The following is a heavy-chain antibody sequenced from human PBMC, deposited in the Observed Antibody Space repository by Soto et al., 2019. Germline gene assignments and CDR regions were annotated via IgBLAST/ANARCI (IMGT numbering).Heavy chain of an antibody. J-gene: IGHJ4*02. D-gene: IGHD3-22*01. CDR2: ISSDGSNK. Sequence: QVQLVESGGGVVQPGRSLRLSCGASGFTFSSYGMHWVRQAPGKGLEWVAVISSDGSNKYYADSVKGRFTISRDNSKNTLYLQMNSLRAEDTAVYYCVGGYYFGDYWGQGTLVTVSS. V-gene: IGHV3-30*03. CDR1: GFTFSSYG. CDR3: VGGYYFGDY.